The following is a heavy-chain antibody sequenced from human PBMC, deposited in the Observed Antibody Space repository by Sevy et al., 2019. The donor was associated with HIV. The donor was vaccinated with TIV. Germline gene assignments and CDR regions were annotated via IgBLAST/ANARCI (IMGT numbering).Heavy chain of an antibody. D-gene: IGHD2-15*01. CDR3: ARDQRVKYCSGGSCYSRAPFDY. CDR2: IKQDGSEK. V-gene: IGHV3-7*03. Sequence: GGSLRLSCAASGFTFSSYWMSWVRQAPGKGLEWVANIKQDGSEKYYVDSEKGRFTISRDNAKNSLYLQMNSLRAEDTAVYYCARDQRVKYCSGGSCYSRAPFDYWGQGTLVTVSS. J-gene: IGHJ4*02. CDR1: GFTFSSYW.